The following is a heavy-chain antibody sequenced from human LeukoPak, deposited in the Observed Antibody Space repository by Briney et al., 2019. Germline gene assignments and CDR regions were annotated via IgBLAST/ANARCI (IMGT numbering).Heavy chain of an antibody. D-gene: IGHD2-15*01. CDR3: AKGGLLRTYYYYMDV. Sequence: PGGSLRLSCAASGFTLSSYAMSWVRQAPGKGLEWVSAISDSGNTYHADSVKGRFTISRDNSKNTLYLQMNSLRAEDTAVYYCAKGGLLRTYYYYMDVWGKGTTVTVSS. CDR2: ISDSGNT. V-gene: IGHV3-23*01. J-gene: IGHJ6*03. CDR1: GFTLSSYA.